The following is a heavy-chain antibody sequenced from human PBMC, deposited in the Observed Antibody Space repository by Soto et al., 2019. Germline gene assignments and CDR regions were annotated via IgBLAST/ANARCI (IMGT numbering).Heavy chain of an antibody. D-gene: IGHD3-10*01. Sequence: SETLSLTCTVSGGSISSYYWRWIRQPPGKGLEWIGYIHYSGSTNYNPSLKSRVTISVDTSENQFSLKLSSVTAADTAVYYCARDMVRGEYPFDYYYGMDVWGQGTTVT. J-gene: IGHJ6*02. CDR3: ARDMVRGEYPFDYYYGMDV. CDR1: GGSISSYY. V-gene: IGHV4-59*01. CDR2: IHYSGST.